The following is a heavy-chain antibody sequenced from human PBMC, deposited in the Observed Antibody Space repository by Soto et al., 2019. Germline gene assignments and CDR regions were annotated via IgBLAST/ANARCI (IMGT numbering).Heavy chain of an antibody. CDR1: GYTFTSYG. J-gene: IGHJ6*03. CDR2: IIPILGIA. Sequence: GASVKVSCKASGYTFTSYGISWVRQAPGQGLEWMGRIIPILGIANYAQKLQGRVTITADKSTSTAYMELSSLRSEDTAVYYCARTYCSGGSCYGDHYYYYYMDVWGKGTTVTVSS. V-gene: IGHV1-69*04. D-gene: IGHD2-15*01. CDR3: ARTYCSGGSCYGDHYYYYYMDV.